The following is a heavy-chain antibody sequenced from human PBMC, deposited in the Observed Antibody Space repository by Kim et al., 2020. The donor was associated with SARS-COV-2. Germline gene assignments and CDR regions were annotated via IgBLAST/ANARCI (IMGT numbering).Heavy chain of an antibody. V-gene: IGHV3-30*01. J-gene: IGHJ5*02. Sequence: AAYAKGRLPITRDNSRNTLYLQMNSLRAEDTAVYYCARQTYSSGWYGWFDPWGQGTLVTVSS. D-gene: IGHD6-19*01. CDR3: ARQTYSSGWYGWFDP.